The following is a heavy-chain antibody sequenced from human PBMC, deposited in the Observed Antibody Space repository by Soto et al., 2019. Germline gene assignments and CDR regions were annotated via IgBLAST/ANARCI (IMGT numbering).Heavy chain of an antibody. D-gene: IGHD3-9*01. J-gene: IGHJ4*02. CDR3: ASDPRGYDILTGYYL. V-gene: IGHV1-69*02. Sequence: QVQLVQSGAEVKKPGASVKVSCKASGGTFSSYTISWVRQAPGQGLEWMGRIIPILGIANYAQKFQGRVTSTADKSTSTAYMELSSLRSEDTAVYYCASDPRGYDILTGYYLWGQGTLVTVSS. CDR2: IIPILGIA. CDR1: GGTFSSYT.